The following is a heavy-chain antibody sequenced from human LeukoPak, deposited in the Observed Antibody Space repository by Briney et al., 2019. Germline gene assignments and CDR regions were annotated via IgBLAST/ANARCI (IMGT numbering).Heavy chain of an antibody. CDR3: AKDREGLSSGYDLEYFDY. V-gene: IGHV3-23*01. CDR2: IYCCGCTK. Sequence: GRSLRLSCAASGFTFSSYAMNWVRQAPGKELDWVSAIYCCGCTKYYSDSVKGRFTISRNNSKDTLFLQMNSLRAEDRAVYYCAKDREGLSSGYDLEYFDYWGQGTLVTVSS. D-gene: IGHD5-12*01. CDR1: GFTFSSYA. J-gene: IGHJ4*02.